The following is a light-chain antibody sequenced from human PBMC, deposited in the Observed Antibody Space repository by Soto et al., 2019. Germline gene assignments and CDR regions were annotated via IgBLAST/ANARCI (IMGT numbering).Light chain of an antibody. CDR1: QSVSTN. J-gene: IGKJ4*01. V-gene: IGKV3-15*01. Sequence: EIVMTQSPATLSVSPGERATLSCRASQSVSTNLAWYQQKPGQAPRLLIYAASVRATGIPARFSGSGSGTEFTLTISSLQSEDFAVYYCQQYDERPLNLSFGGGTKVEIK. CDR2: AAS. CDR3: QQYDERPLNLS.